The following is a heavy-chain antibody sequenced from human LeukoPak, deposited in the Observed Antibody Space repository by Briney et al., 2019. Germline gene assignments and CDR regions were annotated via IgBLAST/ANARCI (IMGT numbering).Heavy chain of an antibody. CDR2: ISGSGGST. CDR3: AKDLYYYDSSGYYYENYFDY. CDR1: GFTFSSHA. V-gene: IGHV3-23*01. Sequence: GGSLRLSCAASGFTFSSHAMSWVREAPGKGLEWVSAISGSGGSTYYTDSVKGRFTISRDNYKNTLYLQMNSLRAEDTAVYYCAKDLYYYDSSGYYYENYFDYWGQGTLVTVSS. J-gene: IGHJ4*02. D-gene: IGHD3-22*01.